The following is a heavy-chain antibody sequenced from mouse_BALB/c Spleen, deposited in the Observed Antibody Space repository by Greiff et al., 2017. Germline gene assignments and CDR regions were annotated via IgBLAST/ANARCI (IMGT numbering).Heavy chain of an antibody. CDR3: ARSYDYDVETWFAY. V-gene: IGHV1-20*02. CDR1: GYSFTGYF. Sequence: VQLKQSGPELVKPGASVKISCKASGYSFTGYFMNWVMQSHGKSLEWIGRINPYNGDTFYNQKFKGKATLTVDKSSSTAHMELRSLASEDSAVYYCARSYDYDVETWFAYWGQGTLVTVSA. CDR2: INPYNGDT. D-gene: IGHD2-4*01. J-gene: IGHJ3*01.